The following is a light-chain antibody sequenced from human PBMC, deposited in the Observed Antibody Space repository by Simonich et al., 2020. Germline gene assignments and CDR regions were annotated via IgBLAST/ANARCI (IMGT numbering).Light chain of an antibody. Sequence: QSALTQPASVSGSPGQSITISCTGTSSDVGSYNLVSWYQQHPGKAPKLMFYEGRKRHSGVSNRFSGSKSGNTASLTISGLQAEDEADYYCCSYAGSSTLVFGGGTKLTVL. V-gene: IGLV2-23*01. CDR1: SSDVGSYNL. CDR3: CSYAGSSTLV. J-gene: IGLJ3*02. CDR2: EGR.